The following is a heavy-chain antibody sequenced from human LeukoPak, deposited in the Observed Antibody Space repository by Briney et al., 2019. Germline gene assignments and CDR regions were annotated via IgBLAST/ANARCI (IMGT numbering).Heavy chain of an antibody. V-gene: IGHV3-33*06. CDR3: AKNVGITNYYFDY. CDR2: IYYDGSKK. D-gene: IGHD1-26*01. Sequence: GTSLRLSCAASGFTFSYYGFHWVRQTPGKGLEWVAVIYYDGSKKYYTDSVKGRFTIARENSQNTLFLQNESPGGQDTALYDRAKNVGITNYYFDYWGQGTLVTVSS. J-gene: IGHJ4*02. CDR1: GFTFSYYG.